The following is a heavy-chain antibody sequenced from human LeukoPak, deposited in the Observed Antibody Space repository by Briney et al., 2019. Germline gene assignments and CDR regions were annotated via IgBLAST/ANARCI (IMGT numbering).Heavy chain of an antibody. Sequence: GASVKVSCKASGYTFTSNYMHWVRQAPGQGLEWMGIINPSDGSANSAQKFQGRVTMTRDTSTSTVYMELSSLRSDDTAVYYCARWGGSSYDFWSGYFRQLDYWGQGTLVTVSS. V-gene: IGHV1-46*01. CDR2: INPSDGSA. CDR3: ARWGGSSYDFWSGYFRQLDY. CDR1: GYTFTSNY. J-gene: IGHJ4*02. D-gene: IGHD3-3*01.